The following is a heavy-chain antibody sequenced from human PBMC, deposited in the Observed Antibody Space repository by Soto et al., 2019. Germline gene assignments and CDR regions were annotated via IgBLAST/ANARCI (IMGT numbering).Heavy chain of an antibody. CDR1: RFTFSNAW. J-gene: IGHJ6*02. D-gene: IGHD4-17*01. V-gene: IGHV3-15*01. Sequence: PGGSLRLSCAVSRFTFSNAWMSWVRQAPGKGLEWVGRIKSKTDGGTTDYAAPVKGRFTISRDDSKNTLSLQMNCLKSEDTAVYYCTTEISGDYVYYYYYGMDVWGQGTTVTVSS. CDR3: TTEISGDYVYYYYYGMDV. CDR2: IKSKTDGGTT.